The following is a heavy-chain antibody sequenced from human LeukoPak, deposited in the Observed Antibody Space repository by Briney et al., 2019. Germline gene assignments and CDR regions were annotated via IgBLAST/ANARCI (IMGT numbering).Heavy chain of an antibody. CDR3: ARGPSIMFYYGMDV. CDR1: GYTFTGYY. J-gene: IGHJ6*02. CDR2: INPNSGGT. Sequence: GASVKVSCKASGYTFTGYYMHWVRQAPGQGLEWMGWINPNSGGTNYAQKFQGRVTMTRDTSISTAYMELSRLRSDDAAVYYCARGPSIMFYYGMDVWGQGTTVTVSS. V-gene: IGHV1-2*02. D-gene: IGHD2-8*01.